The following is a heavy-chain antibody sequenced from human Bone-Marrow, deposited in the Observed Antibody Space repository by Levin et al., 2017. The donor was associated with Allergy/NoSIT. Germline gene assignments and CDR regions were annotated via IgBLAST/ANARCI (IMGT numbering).Heavy chain of an antibody. Sequence: SCAASGFTFSSYSMNWVRQAPGKGLEWVSSISSSSSYIYYADSVKGRFTISRDNAKNSLYLQMNSLRAEDTAVYYCARGHCGGDCYSDYWGQGTLVTVSS. D-gene: IGHD2-21*02. CDR3: ARGHCGGDCYSDY. CDR1: GFTFSSYS. V-gene: IGHV3-21*01. CDR2: ISSSSSYI. J-gene: IGHJ4*02.